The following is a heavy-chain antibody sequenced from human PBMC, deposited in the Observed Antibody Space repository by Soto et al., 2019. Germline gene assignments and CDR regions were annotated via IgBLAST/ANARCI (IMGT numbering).Heavy chain of an antibody. D-gene: IGHD5-18*01. CDR3: ARATQLWLRLYYYYGMDV. Sequence: QVQLVQSGAEVKKPGSSVKVSCKASGGTFSSYAISWVRQAPGQGLEWMGGIIPIFGTANYAQKFQGRVTITADKSTSTAYMELSSLRSEDTAVYYCARATQLWLRLYYYYGMDVWGQGTTVTVSS. V-gene: IGHV1-69*06. J-gene: IGHJ6*02. CDR1: GGTFSSYA. CDR2: IIPIFGTA.